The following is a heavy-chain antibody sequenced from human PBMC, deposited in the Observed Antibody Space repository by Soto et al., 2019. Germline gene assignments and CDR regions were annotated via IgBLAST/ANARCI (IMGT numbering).Heavy chain of an antibody. V-gene: IGHV4-31*03. CDR2: IYYRWST. J-gene: IGHJ3*01. CDR3: ASMNYYDSSGYPVGAFDL. Sequence: QVQLQESGPGLVKPSQTLSLTCTVSGGSISSGGYYWSWIRQHPGKCLEWSGYIYYRWSTYYNPCLKSRVTRSVDTSKNQFSRKLSSVTAADTAVYYCASMNYYDSSGYPVGAFDLWGQGTMVTVSS. CDR1: GGSISSGGYY. D-gene: IGHD3-22*01.